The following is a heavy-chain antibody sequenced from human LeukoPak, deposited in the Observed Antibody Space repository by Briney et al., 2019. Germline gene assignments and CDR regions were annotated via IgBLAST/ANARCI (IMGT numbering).Heavy chain of an antibody. D-gene: IGHD5-18*01. CDR2: ISSSSSYI. J-gene: IGHJ3*02. V-gene: IGHV3-21*01. CDR1: GFTFSSYS. Sequence: GGSLRLSCAASGFTFSSYSMNWVRQAPGKGLEWVSSISSSSSYIYYADSVKGRFTISRDNAKNSLYLQMNSLRAEDTAVYYCASLRGYSYGPDIWGQGTMVTASS. CDR3: ASLRGYSYGPDI.